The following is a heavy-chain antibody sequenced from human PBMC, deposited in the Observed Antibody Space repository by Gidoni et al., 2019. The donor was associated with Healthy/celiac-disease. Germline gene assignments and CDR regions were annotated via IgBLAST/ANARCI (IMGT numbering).Heavy chain of an antibody. V-gene: IGHV1-8*01. CDR1: GYTFTSYD. D-gene: IGHD3-3*01. J-gene: IGHJ5*02. CDR2: MNPNSGNT. Sequence: QVQLVQSGAEVKKPGASVKVSCKASGYTFTSYDINWVRQATGQGLEWMGWMNPNSGNTGYAQKFQGRVTMTRNTSISTAYMELSSLRSEDTAVYYCARGRYTIFGVVIIREGDWFDPWGQGTLVTVSS. CDR3: ARGRYTIFGVVIIREGDWFDP.